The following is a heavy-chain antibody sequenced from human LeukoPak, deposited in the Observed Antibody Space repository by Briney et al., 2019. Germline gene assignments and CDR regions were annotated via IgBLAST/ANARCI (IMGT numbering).Heavy chain of an antibody. D-gene: IGHD6-19*01. Sequence: ASVKVSCKTSGFTFTTYTMHWVRQAPGQRPEWMGWINAANGNTQYSQKFQGRVTITRDTSANIAYMELSSLRSEDTAVYYCARGAPIRVAVAATFDPWGQGTLVTVPS. J-gene: IGHJ5*02. V-gene: IGHV1-3*01. CDR2: INAANGNT. CDR3: ARGAPIRVAVAATFDP. CDR1: GFTFTTYT.